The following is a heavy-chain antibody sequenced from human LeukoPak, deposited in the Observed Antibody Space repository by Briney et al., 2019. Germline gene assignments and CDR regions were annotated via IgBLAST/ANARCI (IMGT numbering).Heavy chain of an antibody. V-gene: IGHV4-34*01. CDR1: GGSFSGYY. D-gene: IGHD3-16*01. CDR3: ARSRAEEGLSY. CDR2: INHSGST. Sequence: SETLSLTCAVYGGSFSGYYWSWIRQPPGKGLEWIGEINHSGSTYYNPSLKSRVTISRDTSKNQFSLKLSSVTATDTAVYYCARSRAEEGLSYWGQGTLVTVSS. J-gene: IGHJ4*02.